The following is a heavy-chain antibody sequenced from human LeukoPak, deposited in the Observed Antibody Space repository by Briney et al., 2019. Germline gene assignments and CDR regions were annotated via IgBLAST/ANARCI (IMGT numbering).Heavy chain of an antibody. CDR3: ARRYKVRGVLITSWFDP. D-gene: IGHD3-10*01. V-gene: IGHV4-31*03. J-gene: IGHJ5*02. CDR2: IYYTGST. CDR1: GGSIRNGDYY. Sequence: PSETLSLTCTVSGGSIRNGDYYWSWIRQHTGKGLEWIGYIYYTGSTYYNASLKSRVTISLDTSKNGFSLKLSSVTAADTAVYYCARRYKVRGVLITSWFDPWGQGTLVTVSS.